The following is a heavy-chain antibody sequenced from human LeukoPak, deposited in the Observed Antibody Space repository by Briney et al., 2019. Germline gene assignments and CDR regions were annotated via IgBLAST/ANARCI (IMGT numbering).Heavy chain of an antibody. CDR1: GGSFSSGGYY. J-gene: IGHJ4*02. Sequence: SETLSLTCTVSGGSFSSGGYYWSWIRQPPGEGLEWIGYIYYSGSTNYNPSLKSRVTISVDTSKSQFSLKLSSVTAADTAVYYCARVGYYDSSGYYPFDYWGQGTLVTVSS. CDR2: IYYSGST. V-gene: IGHV4-61*08. CDR3: ARVGYYDSSGYYPFDY. D-gene: IGHD3-22*01.